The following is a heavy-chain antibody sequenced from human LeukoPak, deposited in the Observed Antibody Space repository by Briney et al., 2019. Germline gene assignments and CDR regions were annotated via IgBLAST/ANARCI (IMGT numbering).Heavy chain of an antibody. CDR3: ARIRGGPIAATGTGTYNWFDP. CDR1: GGSISSYY. D-gene: IGHD6-13*01. Sequence: SETLSLTCTVSGGSISSYYWSWIRQPPGKGLEWIGYIYYRGSTNYNPSLKSRVTISVDTSKNQFSLKLSSVTAADTAVYYCARIRGGPIAATGTGTYNWFDPWGQGTLVTVSS. CDR2: IYYRGST. V-gene: IGHV4-59*01. J-gene: IGHJ5*02.